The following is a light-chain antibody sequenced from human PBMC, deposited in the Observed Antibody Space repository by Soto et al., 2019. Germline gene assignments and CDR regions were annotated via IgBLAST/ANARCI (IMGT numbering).Light chain of an antibody. Sequence: EIVLTQSPGTLSLSPGERATLSCRASQSVSSSYLAWYQQKPGQAPRLLIYAAASRATVIPDRFSGSGSGKDFTLTISSLEPEDFKVYYCQQYGSSPWTFGLGSKLEMK. CDR3: QQYGSSPWT. J-gene: IGKJ1*01. V-gene: IGKV3-20*01. CDR1: QSVSSSY. CDR2: AAA.